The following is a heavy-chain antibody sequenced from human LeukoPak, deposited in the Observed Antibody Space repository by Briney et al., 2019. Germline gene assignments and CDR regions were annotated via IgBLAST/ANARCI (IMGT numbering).Heavy chain of an antibody. V-gene: IGHV3-30*04. D-gene: IGHD3-22*01. CDR1: GFTFSSYA. Sequence: GGSLRLSCAASGFTFSSYAMHWVRQAPGKGLEWVALISYDGSNKYFADSVKGRFTISRDNSKNTLYLQMNSLRAEDTAVYYCAKDLTMIVVGVDFWGQGTLVTVSS. J-gene: IGHJ4*02. CDR2: ISYDGSNK. CDR3: AKDLTMIVVGVDF.